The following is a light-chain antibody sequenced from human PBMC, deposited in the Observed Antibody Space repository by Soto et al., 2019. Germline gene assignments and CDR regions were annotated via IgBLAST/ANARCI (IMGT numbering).Light chain of an antibody. J-gene: IGLJ1*01. V-gene: IGLV2-14*01. CDR3: NSQTTSGIRV. CDR2: EVS. Sequence: QSSLAQPASVSGSPGESITISCTGTITYVGDSNHVSWYQHHPGKAPKLIIYEVSYRPSGVSNRFSGSKSAYTASLTISGLQAEDEADYYCNSQTTSGIRVFGTGTKVTVL. CDR1: ITYVGDSNH.